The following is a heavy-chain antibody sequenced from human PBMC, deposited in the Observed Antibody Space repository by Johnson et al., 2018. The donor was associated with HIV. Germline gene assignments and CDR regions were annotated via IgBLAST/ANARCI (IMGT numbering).Heavy chain of an antibody. D-gene: IGHD3-10*01. CDR1: GFTFSIYA. CDR3: VRDRGTMLLDGAFDI. Sequence: QVQLVESGGGVVQPGRSLRLSCAASGFTFSIYAMHWVRQAPGKGLEWVAVISYEGSTKYYADSVKGRFTISRDNSKNTLYLQMNSLRAEDTAVYYCVRDRGTMLLDGAFDIWGQGTMVTVSS. CDR2: ISYEGSTK. V-gene: IGHV3-30*04. J-gene: IGHJ3*02.